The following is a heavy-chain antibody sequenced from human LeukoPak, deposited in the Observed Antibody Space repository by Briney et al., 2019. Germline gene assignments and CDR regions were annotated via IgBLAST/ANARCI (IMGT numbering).Heavy chain of an antibody. CDR2: IIPIFGTA. J-gene: IGHJ4*02. CDR3: ARVSGSYYGSGSPYDY. D-gene: IGHD3-10*01. CDR1: GGTFSSYA. Sequence: ASVKVSCKASGGTFSSYAISWVRQAPGQGLEWMGGIIPIFGTANYAQKFQGRVTITADESTSTAYMELSSLRSEDTAMYYCARVSGSYYGSGSPYDYWGQGTLVTVSS. V-gene: IGHV1-69*13.